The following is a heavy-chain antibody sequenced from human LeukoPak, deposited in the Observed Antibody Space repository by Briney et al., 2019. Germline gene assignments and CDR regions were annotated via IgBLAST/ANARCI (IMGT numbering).Heavy chain of an antibody. CDR3: ARLSYYYDSSGYYPPDAFDT. CDR2: IYSGGST. CDR1: GCTVRNNY. J-gene: IGHJ3*02. V-gene: IGHV3-53*01. Sequence: QPGGSLRLSCAASGCTVRNNYMRWVREAPGKGLEGVSVIYSGGSTYYADSVKGRLTISRENSKNTLYLQMNSLRAEDKAVYYCARLSYYYDSSGYYPPDAFDTWGQGTMVTVSS. D-gene: IGHD3-22*01.